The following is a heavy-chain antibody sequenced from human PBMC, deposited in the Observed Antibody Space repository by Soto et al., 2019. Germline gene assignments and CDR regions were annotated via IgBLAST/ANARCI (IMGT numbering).Heavy chain of an antibody. Sequence: EVQLVESGGGLVQPGGSLRLSCAASRFTFSSYWMHWVRQAPGKGLVWVSRINSDGSSTSYADSVKGRFTISRDNAKNTLYLQMNSLRAEDTAVYYCARVGIVVVPAATYYYGMDVWGQGTTVTVSS. V-gene: IGHV3-74*01. CDR2: INSDGSST. CDR1: RFTFSSYW. D-gene: IGHD2-2*03. J-gene: IGHJ6*02. CDR3: ARVGIVVVPAATYYYGMDV.